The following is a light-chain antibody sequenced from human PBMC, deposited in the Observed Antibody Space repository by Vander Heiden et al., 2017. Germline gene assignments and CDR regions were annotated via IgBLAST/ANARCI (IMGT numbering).Light chain of an antibody. CDR2: GKN. CDR1: SLKTSY. Sequence: SSELTQDPAVSVALGQTVSITCQGDSLKTSYASRYQQKAGQAPRLVFFGKNNRPSGVPDRFSGSRSGNSASLTITAAQAEDEADYYCHSRDRSGKHLVFGEGTRLTVL. J-gene: IGLJ3*02. V-gene: IGLV3-19*01. CDR3: HSRDRSGKHLV.